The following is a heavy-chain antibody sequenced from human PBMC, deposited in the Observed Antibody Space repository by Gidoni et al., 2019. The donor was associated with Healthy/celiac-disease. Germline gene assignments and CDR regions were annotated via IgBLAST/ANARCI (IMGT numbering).Heavy chain of an antibody. V-gene: IGHV3-49*02. D-gene: IGHD3-10*01. Sequence: VGFIRSKAYGGTTEYAASVKGRFTISRDDSKSIAYLQMNSLKTEDTAVYYCTREPLPLLLWVGDDYGNAFDIWGQGTMVTVSS. CDR2: IRSKAYGGTT. J-gene: IGHJ3*02. CDR3: TREPLPLLLWVGDDYGNAFDI.